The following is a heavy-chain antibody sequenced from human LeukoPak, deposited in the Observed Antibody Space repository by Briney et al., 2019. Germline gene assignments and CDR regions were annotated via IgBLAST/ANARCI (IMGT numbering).Heavy chain of an antibody. Sequence: PGGSLRLSCVASGFTFTTHWMHSVRQVPGKGLVWVARINTDGRVTTYADSVKGRFTVSRDNAENTLYLQMNNLRPEDTAVYYCIREAHVGLHLEYWGQGTLATVSA. CDR3: IREAHVGLHLEY. D-gene: IGHD3-10*02. CDR2: INTDGRVT. J-gene: IGHJ4*02. CDR1: GFTFTTHW. V-gene: IGHV3-74*01.